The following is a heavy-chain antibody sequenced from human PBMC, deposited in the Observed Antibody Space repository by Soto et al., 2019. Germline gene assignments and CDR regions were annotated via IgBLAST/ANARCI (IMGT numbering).Heavy chain of an antibody. CDR3: ARDHWRPSGGNSWCHYGLDV. CDR2: IYSSGSA. D-gene: IGHD1-1*01. V-gene: IGHV4-59*12. Sequence: SETLSLTCPVSGDSISSYYWSWIRQPPGKGLEWVGYIYSSGSASYNPSLASRVTIAIDTSRSQVSLNLNSVTAADTAVYYCARDHWRPSGGNSWCHYGLDVWGPGTTVTVSS. CDR1: GDSISSYY. J-gene: IGHJ6*02.